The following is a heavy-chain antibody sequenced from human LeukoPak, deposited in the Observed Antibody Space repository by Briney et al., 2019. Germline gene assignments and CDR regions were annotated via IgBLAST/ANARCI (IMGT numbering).Heavy chain of an antibody. V-gene: IGHV3-23*01. J-gene: IGHJ4*02. Sequence: GGSLRPSCTASTFTFSTYAMSWVRQAPGKGLEWVSTVSGSGDSTYYADSVKGRFTISRDNSKNTLYLQVNSLRAEDTAVYYCAKSLYYYDSTFDYWGQGTLVTVSS. CDR3: AKSLYYYDSTFDY. D-gene: IGHD3-22*01. CDR2: VSGSGDST. CDR1: TFTFSTYA.